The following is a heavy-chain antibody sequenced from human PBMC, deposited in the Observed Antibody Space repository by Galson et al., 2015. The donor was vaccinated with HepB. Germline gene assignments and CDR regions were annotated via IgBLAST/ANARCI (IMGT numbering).Heavy chain of an antibody. CDR1: GFTFSSYA. V-gene: IGHV3-30*04. CDR2: ISYDGSNK. Sequence: SLRLSCAASGFTFSSYAMHWVRQAPGKGLEWVAVISYDGSNKYYADSVKGRFTISRDNSKNTLYLQMNSLRAEDTAVYYCARDHYYGSGRKAFDIWGQGTMVTVSS. CDR3: ARDHYYGSGRKAFDI. J-gene: IGHJ3*02. D-gene: IGHD3-10*01.